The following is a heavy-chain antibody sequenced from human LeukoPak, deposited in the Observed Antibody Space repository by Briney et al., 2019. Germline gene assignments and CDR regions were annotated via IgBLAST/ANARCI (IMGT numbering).Heavy chain of an antibody. CDR3: ARGPTAYCGSTTCSPYFDY. D-gene: IGHD2-2*01. V-gene: IGHV4-4*07. CDR2: IYTGGAT. Sequence: SETLSLTCTVSGGSISTYYWSWIRQSAEKGLEWIGRIYTGGATNYNPALESRVTMSINTPENHFSLELSSVTAADTAVYYCARGPTAYCGSTTCSPYFDYWGQGTLVSVPS. J-gene: IGHJ4*02. CDR1: GGSISTYY.